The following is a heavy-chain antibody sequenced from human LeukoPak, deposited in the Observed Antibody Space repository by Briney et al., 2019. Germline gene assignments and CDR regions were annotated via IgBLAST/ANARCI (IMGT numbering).Heavy chain of an antibody. J-gene: IGHJ4*02. V-gene: IGHV4-39*01. CDR1: GGSISSSSYY. Sequence: SETLSLTCTVSGGSISSSSYYWGWIRQPPGKGLEWIGSIYYSGSTYYNPSLKSRVTISVDTSRNQFSLKLSSVTAADTAVYYCARREYYYDSSGYYSDWGQGTLVTVSS. CDR3: ARREYYYDSSGYYSD. D-gene: IGHD3-22*01. CDR2: IYYSGST.